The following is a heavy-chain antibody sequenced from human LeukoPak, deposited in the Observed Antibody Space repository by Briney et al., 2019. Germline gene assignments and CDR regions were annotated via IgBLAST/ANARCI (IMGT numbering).Heavy chain of an antibody. Sequence: GASVKVSCKASGYTFTGYYMHWVRQAPGQGLEWMGWINPNSGGTNYAQKFQGRVTMTRDTSISTAYMELSRLRSDDTAVYYCALWDSSGYSSRGTFDYWGQGTLVTVSS. CDR1: GYTFTGYY. J-gene: IGHJ4*02. CDR2: INPNSGGT. D-gene: IGHD3-22*01. CDR3: ALWDSSGYSSRGTFDY. V-gene: IGHV1-2*02.